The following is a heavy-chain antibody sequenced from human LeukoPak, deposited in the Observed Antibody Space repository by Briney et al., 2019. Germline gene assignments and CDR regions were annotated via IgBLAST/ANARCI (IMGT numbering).Heavy chain of an antibody. J-gene: IGHJ4*02. CDR1: GFTLTTYA. CDR3: TTAPCSSTSCHKNY. CDR2: IKSKTDGGTT. Sequence: PGGSLRLSCAASGFTLTTYAMSWVRQAPGKGLEWVGRIKSKTDGGTTDYAAPVKGRFTISRDDSKDTLYLQMNSLKTEDTAVYYCTTAPCSSTSCHKNYWGQGTLVTVSS. V-gene: IGHV3-15*01. D-gene: IGHD2-2*02.